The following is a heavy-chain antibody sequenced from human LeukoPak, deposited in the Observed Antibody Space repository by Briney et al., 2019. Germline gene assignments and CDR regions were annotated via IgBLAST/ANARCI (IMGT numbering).Heavy chain of an antibody. CDR2: IYISGST. Sequence: SQTLSLTCTVSGGSFSSGLYYWTWIRQPAGKGLEWIGRIYISGSTNYNPSLKSRVTISRDTSKNEFSLKLSSVTAADPAVYYCARDSRRDGYNLDYWGRGTLVTVSS. CDR3: ARDSRRDGYNLDY. J-gene: IGHJ4*02. CDR1: GGSFSSGLYY. D-gene: IGHD5-24*01. V-gene: IGHV4-61*02.